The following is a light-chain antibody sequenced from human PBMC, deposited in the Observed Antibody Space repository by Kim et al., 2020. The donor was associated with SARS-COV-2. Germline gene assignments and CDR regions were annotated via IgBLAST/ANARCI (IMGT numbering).Light chain of an antibody. CDR2: AAS. Sequence: IQLTQSPSSLSASVGDRVTITCRASQGISSDLAWYQQKPEKAPKLLIYAASTLQSGVPSRFSGSGSGTDFTLTTSSLQPEDFATYYCQQLKSYPITFGQGTRLEIK. J-gene: IGKJ5*01. CDR1: QGISSD. V-gene: IGKV1-9*01. CDR3: QQLKSYPIT.